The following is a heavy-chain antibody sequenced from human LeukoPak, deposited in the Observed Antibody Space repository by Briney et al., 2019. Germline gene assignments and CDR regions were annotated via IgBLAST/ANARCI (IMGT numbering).Heavy chain of an antibody. CDR2: ISAYNGNT. D-gene: IGHD2-15*01. CDR1: GYTFTSYG. CDR3: ARGDCSGGSCYISSDWFDP. V-gene: IGHV1-18*01. J-gene: IGHJ5*02. Sequence: GASVKVSCKASGYTFTSYGISWVRQAPGQGLEWMGWISAYNGNTNYAQKLQGRVTMTTDTSTSTAYMELRSLRSDDTAVYYCARGDCSGGSCYISSDWFDPWGQGTLVTVSS.